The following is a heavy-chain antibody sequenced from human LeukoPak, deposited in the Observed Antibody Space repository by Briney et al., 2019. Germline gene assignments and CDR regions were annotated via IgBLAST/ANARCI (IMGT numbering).Heavy chain of an antibody. Sequence: SETLSLTCTVSGGSISSGSYYWSWIRQPAGKGLEWIGRLGTSGSPNYNPSLKSRVTMSVDTSKNQLSLKLSSVTGADTAVYYCARTRDTALNYFDVWGRGTLVTVSS. V-gene: IGHV4-61*02. CDR2: LGTSGSP. CDR3: ARTRDTALNYFDV. D-gene: IGHD5-18*01. CDR1: GGSISSGSYY. J-gene: IGHJ2*01.